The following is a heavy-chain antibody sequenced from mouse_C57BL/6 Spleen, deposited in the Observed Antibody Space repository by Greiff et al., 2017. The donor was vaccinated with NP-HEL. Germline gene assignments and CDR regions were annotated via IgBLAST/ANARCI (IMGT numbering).Heavy chain of an antibody. CDR3: ARYPHYYGRSYWYFDV. CDR2: IRNKANGYTT. J-gene: IGHJ1*03. CDR1: GFTFTDYY. V-gene: IGHV7-3*01. D-gene: IGHD1-2*01. Sequence: EVQGVESGGGLVQPGGSLSLSCAASGFTFTDYYMSWVRQPPGKALEWLGFIRNKANGYTTEYSASVKGRFTISRDNSQSILYLQMNALRAEDSATYYCARYPHYYGRSYWYFDVWGTGTTVTVSS.